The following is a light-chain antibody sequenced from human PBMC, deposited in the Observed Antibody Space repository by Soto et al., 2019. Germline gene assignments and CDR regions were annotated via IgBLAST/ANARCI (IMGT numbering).Light chain of an antibody. CDR3: QQYSSSPPT. Sequence: ETVLTQSPGTLSLCPGERATLSCRASQTVSNSYVAWYQHRPGQAPRVLIHGASSRATGIPDRFSGSGSGTDFTLTISRLEPEDFAVYYCQQYSSSPPTFGGGTKVDI. CDR2: GAS. J-gene: IGKJ4*01. CDR1: QTVSNSY. V-gene: IGKV3-20*01.